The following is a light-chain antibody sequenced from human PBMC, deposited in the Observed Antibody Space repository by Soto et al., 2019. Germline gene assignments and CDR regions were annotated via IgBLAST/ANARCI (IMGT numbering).Light chain of an antibody. CDR2: GAS. J-gene: IGKJ2*01. CDR1: QSVRSTS. CDR3: QQYKDWPPYT. Sequence: EIVLTQSPGTLSLSPGERATLSCRASQSVRSTSLVWYQQKPAQAPRLLIYGASSRATGIPDRFSGGGSGTDFTLTITRLEPEDFAVYYCQQYKDWPPYTFGQGTKVDI. V-gene: IGKV3-20*01.